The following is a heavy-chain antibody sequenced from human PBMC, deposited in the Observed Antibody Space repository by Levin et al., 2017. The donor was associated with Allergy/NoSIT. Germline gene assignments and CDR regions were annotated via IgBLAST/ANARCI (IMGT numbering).Heavy chain of an antibody. Sequence: GESLKISCAASGFAFSNYGMHWVRQAPGKGLEWVAVIWYDGTNKYYADSVKGRFTISRDNSMNTLYLEMSSLRGEDTGVYYCARDLTTGYFDDDWGQGTLVSVSS. CDR3: ARDLTTGYFDDD. CDR2: IWYDGTNK. CDR1: GFAFSNYG. J-gene: IGHJ4*02. D-gene: IGHD3-9*01. V-gene: IGHV3-33*01.